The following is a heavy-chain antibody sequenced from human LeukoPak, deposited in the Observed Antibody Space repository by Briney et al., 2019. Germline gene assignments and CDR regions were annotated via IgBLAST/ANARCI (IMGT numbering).Heavy chain of an antibody. CDR1: GFTFSSYW. V-gene: IGHV3-7*01. CDR2: IKQDGSEK. J-gene: IGHJ6*02. D-gene: IGHD6-13*01. CDR3: ARAVSSSWYSYYYYGMDV. Sequence: GGSLRLSCAASGFTFSSYWMSWVRQAPGKGLEWVANIKQDGSEKYYVDSVKDRFTISRDNAKNSLYLQMNSLRAEDTAVYYCARAVSSSWYSYYYYGMDVWGQGTTVTVSS.